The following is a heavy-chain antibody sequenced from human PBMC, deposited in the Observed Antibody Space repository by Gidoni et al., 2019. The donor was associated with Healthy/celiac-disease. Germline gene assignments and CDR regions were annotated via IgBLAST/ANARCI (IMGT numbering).Heavy chain of an antibody. V-gene: IGHV4-34*01. D-gene: IGHD3-16*02. CDR2: INHSGSP. CDR3: ARGPIYRSR. CDR1: GGSFRGYY. J-gene: IGHJ4*02. Sequence: HVQLQQWGAGRLKPSETLSLTCAVYGGSFRGYYWSWIRQPPGKGLEAIGEINHSGSPNYNPSLKSRVTISVDTSKNQCSLKLSSVTAADTAVYYCARGPIYRSRWGQGTLVTVSS.